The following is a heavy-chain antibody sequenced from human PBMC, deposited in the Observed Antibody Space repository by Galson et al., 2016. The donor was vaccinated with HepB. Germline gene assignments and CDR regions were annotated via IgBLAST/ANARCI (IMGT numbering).Heavy chain of an antibody. Sequence: TLSLTCTVSCGSISSGGYYWSWIRHHPGNGLEWIGYTFYSGSTYSKPSLKSRITISLDTSKNQFSLRLRSVTAADTAVYYCARAVRRFGETLDDAFDIWGQGTMVTVSS. J-gene: IGHJ3*02. CDR1: CGSISSGGYY. CDR3: ARAVRRFGETLDDAFDI. D-gene: IGHD3-10*01. V-gene: IGHV4-31*03. CDR2: TFYSGST.